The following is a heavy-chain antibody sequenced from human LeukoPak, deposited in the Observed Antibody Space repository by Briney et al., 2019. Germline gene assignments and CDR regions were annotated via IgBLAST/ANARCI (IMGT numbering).Heavy chain of an antibody. CDR1: GFTFSSYG. CDR3: AKDWGGSYGHWYFDL. Sequence: GGSLRLSCAASGFTFSSYGMHWVRQAPGKGLEWVAVISYDGSNKYYADSVKGRFTISRDNAKNSLYLQMNSLRAEDMALYYCAKDWGGSYGHWYFDLWGRGTLVTVSS. J-gene: IGHJ2*01. D-gene: IGHD5-18*01. V-gene: IGHV3-30*18. CDR2: ISYDGSNK.